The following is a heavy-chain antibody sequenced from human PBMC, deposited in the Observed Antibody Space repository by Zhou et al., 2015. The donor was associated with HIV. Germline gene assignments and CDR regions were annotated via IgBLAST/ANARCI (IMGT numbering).Heavy chain of an antibody. V-gene: IGHV3-30-3*01. J-gene: IGHJ2*01. CDR1: GFTFSRYA. D-gene: IGHD3-16*01. Sequence: QVQLVESGGGVVQPGRSLRLSCAASGFTFSRYAMHWVRQAPGKGLEWVAVISYDGSNKYYADSVKGRFTISRDNSKNTLYLQMNSLRAEDTAVYYCARDKTPTFRGWYFDLWGRGTLVTVSS. CDR3: ARDKTPTFRGWYFDL. CDR2: ISYDGSNK.